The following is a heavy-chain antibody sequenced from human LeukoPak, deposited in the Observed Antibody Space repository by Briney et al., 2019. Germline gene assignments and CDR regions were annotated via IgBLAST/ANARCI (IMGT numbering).Heavy chain of an antibody. CDR1: GFTFSSYG. V-gene: IGHV3-30*18. Sequence: GRSLRLSCAASGFTFSSYGMHWVRQAPGKGLEWVAVISYDGSNKYYADSVKGRLTISRDNSKNTLYLQMNSLRAEDTAVYYCANALLYYYGSGSYFRVDAFDIWGQGTMVTVSS. J-gene: IGHJ3*02. D-gene: IGHD3-10*01. CDR2: ISYDGSNK. CDR3: ANALLYYYGSGSYFRVDAFDI.